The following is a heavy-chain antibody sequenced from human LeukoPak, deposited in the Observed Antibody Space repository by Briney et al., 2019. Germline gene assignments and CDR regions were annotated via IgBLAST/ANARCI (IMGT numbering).Heavy chain of an antibody. CDR3: ARDAVRFSSGWYQGNY. J-gene: IGHJ4*02. D-gene: IGHD6-19*01. CDR1: GGTFSSYA. Sequence: GASVKVSCKASGGTFSSYAISWVRQAPGQGLEWMGRIIPILGIANYAQKLQGRVTITADKSTSTAYMELSSLRSEDTAVYYCARDAVRFSSGWYQGNYWGQGILVTVSS. V-gene: IGHV1-69*04. CDR2: IIPILGIA.